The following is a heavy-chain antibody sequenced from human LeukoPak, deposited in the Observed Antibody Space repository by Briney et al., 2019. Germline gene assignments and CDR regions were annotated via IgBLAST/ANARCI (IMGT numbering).Heavy chain of an antibody. V-gene: IGHV1-69*04. CDR1: GHTFTGYY. CDR3: ARDCGGDCYFDYYYGVDV. Sequence: GASVKVSCKASGHTFTGYYVYWVRQAPGQGLEWMGRIIPILGIANYAQKFQGRVTITADKSTSTAYMELSSLRSEDTAVYYCARDCGGDCYFDYYYGVDVWGQGTTVTVSS. CDR2: IIPILGIA. J-gene: IGHJ6*02. D-gene: IGHD2-21*02.